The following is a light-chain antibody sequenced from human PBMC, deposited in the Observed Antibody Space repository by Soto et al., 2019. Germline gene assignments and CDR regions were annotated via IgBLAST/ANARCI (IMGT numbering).Light chain of an antibody. Sequence: QSALTQPASVSGSPGQSVTISCTGTSSDVGGYNYVSWYQQHPVKAPKLMIYEVSNRPSGVSNRFSGSKSGNTAALTISGLQVEDEADYFCSSYTSSSTLFGGGTKLTVL. CDR2: EVS. V-gene: IGLV2-14*01. CDR1: SSDVGGYNY. CDR3: SSYTSSSTL. J-gene: IGLJ2*01.